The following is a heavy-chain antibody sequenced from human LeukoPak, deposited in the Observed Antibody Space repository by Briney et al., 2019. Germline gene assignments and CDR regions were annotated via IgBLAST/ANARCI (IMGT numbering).Heavy chain of an antibody. Sequence: GGSLRLSCAASGFTFSSYSMNWVRQAPGKGLEWVSYISSSSSTIYYADSVKGRFTISRDNAKNSLYLQMNSLRAEDTAVYYCASGGYGRVSAYFDYWGQGTLVTVSS. V-gene: IGHV3-48*01. D-gene: IGHD2-15*01. CDR2: ISSSSSTI. J-gene: IGHJ4*02. CDR3: ASGGYGRVSAYFDY. CDR1: GFTFSSYS.